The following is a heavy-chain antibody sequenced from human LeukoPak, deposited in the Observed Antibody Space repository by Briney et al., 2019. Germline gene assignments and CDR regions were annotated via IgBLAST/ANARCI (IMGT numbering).Heavy chain of an antibody. CDR3: ARTLSQLLVFDY. CDR1: GFTFSSYA. CDR2: ISYDGSNK. D-gene: IGHD2-2*01. J-gene: IGHJ4*02. V-gene: IGHV3-30-3*01. Sequence: GRSLRLSCAASGFTFSSYAMHWVRQAPGKGLEWVAVISYDGSNKYYADSVKGRFTISRDNSKNTLYLQMNSLRAEDTAVYYCARTLSQLLVFDYWGQGTLVTVSS.